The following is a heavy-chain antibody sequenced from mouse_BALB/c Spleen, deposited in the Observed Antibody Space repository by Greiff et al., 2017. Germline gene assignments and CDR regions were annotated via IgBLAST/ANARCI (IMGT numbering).Heavy chain of an antibody. V-gene: IGHV5-9-4*01. J-gene: IGHJ4*01. CDR1: GFTFSSYA. CDR3: AREGKWLLREGYCYAMDY. Sequence: EVHLVESGGGLVKPGGSLKLSCAASGFTFSSYAMSWVRQSPEKRLEWVAEISSGGSYTYYPDTVTGRFTISRDNAKNTLYLEMSSLRSEDTAMYYCAREGKWLLREGYCYAMDYWGQGTSVTVSS. CDR2: ISSGGSYT. D-gene: IGHD2-3*01.